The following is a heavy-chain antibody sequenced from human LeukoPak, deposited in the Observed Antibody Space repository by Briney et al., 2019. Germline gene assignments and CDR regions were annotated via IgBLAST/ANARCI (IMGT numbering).Heavy chain of an antibody. CDR2: IYYSGST. V-gene: IGHV4-59*01. D-gene: IGHD3-3*01. CDR1: GGSISSYY. CDR3: ARGKFLEWLLYDYYYMDV. Sequence: PSETLSLTCTVSGGSISSYYWSWIRQPPGKGLEWIGYIYYSGSTNYNPSLKSRVTISVDTSKNQFSLKLSSVTAADTAVYYCARGKFLEWLLYDYYYMDVWGKGTTVTVSS. J-gene: IGHJ6*03.